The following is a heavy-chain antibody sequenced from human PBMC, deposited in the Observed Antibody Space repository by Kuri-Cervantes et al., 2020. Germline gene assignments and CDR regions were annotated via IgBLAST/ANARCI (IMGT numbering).Heavy chain of an antibody. CDR2: ISAYNGNT. Sequence: ASVKVSCKASGYTFTSYGISWVRQAPGQGLEWMGWISAYNGNTNYAQKLQGRVTMTTDTSTSTAYMELRSPRSDDTAVYYCARDTYSSGWYFSGYWGQGTLVTVSS. CDR1: GYTFTSYG. D-gene: IGHD6-19*01. V-gene: IGHV1-18*01. J-gene: IGHJ4*02. CDR3: ARDTYSSGWYFSGY.